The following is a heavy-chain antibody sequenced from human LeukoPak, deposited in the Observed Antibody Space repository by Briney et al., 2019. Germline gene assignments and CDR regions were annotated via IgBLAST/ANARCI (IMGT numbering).Heavy chain of an antibody. CDR3: ASGIESYGDSGY. V-gene: IGHV4-59*01. CDR2: MYNSGST. Sequence: SETLSLTCTVSAGSISGSYWSWIRQPPGKGLEWIAYMYNSGSTNYNPSLKSRVTISIDTSKNQFSLKLSSLTAADTAIYYCASGIESYGDSGYCGQGILVTVSS. J-gene: IGHJ4*02. D-gene: IGHD4-17*01. CDR1: AGSISGSY.